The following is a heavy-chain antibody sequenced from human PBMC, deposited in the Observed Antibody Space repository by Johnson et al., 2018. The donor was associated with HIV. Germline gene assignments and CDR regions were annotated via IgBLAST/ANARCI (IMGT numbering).Heavy chain of an antibody. CDR1: GFTFDDYA. V-gene: IGHV3-9*01. Sequence: VQLVESGGGLVQPGRSLRLSCAASGFTFDDYAMHWVRQAPGKGLEWVSGISWNSGSIGYADSVKGRFTISRDNAKNSLYLQMNSLRAEDTALYYCAKDSSISSWSPGCPFDIWGQGTMVTVSS. CDR3: AKDSSISSWSPGCPFDI. J-gene: IGHJ3*02. CDR2: ISWNSGSI. D-gene: IGHD6-13*01.